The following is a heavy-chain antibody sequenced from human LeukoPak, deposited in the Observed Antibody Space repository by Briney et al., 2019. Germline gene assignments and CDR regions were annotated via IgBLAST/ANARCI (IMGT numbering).Heavy chain of an antibody. Sequence: GESLKISCKGSGYSFTSYWIGWVRQMPGKGLEWMGIIYPGDSDTRYSPSFQGQVTISADKSISTAYLQWSSLKASDTAMYYCARRAVGATVKDAFDIWGQGTMVTVSS. J-gene: IGHJ3*02. CDR2: IYPGDSDT. CDR1: GYSFTSYW. V-gene: IGHV5-51*01. CDR3: ARRAVGATVKDAFDI. D-gene: IGHD1-26*01.